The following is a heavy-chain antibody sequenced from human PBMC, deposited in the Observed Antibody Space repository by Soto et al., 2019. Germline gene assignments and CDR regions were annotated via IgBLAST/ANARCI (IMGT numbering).Heavy chain of an antibody. Sequence: GASVKVSCKASGYTFTGYYMHWVRQAPGQGLEWMGWINPNSGGTNYAQKFQGWVTMTRDTSISTAYMELSRLRSDDTAVYYCARDYGSGPDDEPHYYGMDVWGQGTTVTVSS. CDR2: INPNSGGT. CDR3: ARDYGSGPDDEPHYYGMDV. J-gene: IGHJ6*02. CDR1: GYTFTGYY. V-gene: IGHV1-2*04. D-gene: IGHD3-10*01.